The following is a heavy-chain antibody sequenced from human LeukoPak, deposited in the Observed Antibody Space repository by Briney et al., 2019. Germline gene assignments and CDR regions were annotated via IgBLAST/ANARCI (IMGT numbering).Heavy chain of an antibody. Sequence: GGSLRLSCAASGFIFNNYGLVWVRQAPGRGLEWVSSTSVSSDSTYYADSVKGRFTISRDNSKNTLYLQMNSLRAEDTAVYYCAKGGHSVIVVKIDYWGQGTLVTVSS. CDR3: AKGGHSVIVVKIDY. CDR2: TSVSSDST. D-gene: IGHD3-22*01. V-gene: IGHV3-23*01. J-gene: IGHJ4*02. CDR1: GFIFNNYG.